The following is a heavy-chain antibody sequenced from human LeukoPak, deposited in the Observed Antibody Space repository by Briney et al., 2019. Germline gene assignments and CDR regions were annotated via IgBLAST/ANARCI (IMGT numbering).Heavy chain of an antibody. D-gene: IGHD4-23*01. CDR2: ISGSGGST. CDR1: GFTFSTYA. V-gene: IGHV3-23*01. J-gene: IGHJ4*02. CDR3: ARDRYGGVDY. Sequence: PGGSLRLSCAASGFTFSTYAMSWVRQAPGKGLEWVSAISGSGGSTYYADSVKGRFTISRDNSKTTLYLQMNSLKTEDTAVYYCARDRYGGVDYWGQGTLVTVSS.